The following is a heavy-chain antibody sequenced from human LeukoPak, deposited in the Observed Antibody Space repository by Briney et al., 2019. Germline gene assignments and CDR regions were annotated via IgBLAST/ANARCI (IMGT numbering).Heavy chain of an antibody. D-gene: IGHD3-22*01. CDR3: ARDKYYYVSSGGGYYFDY. CDR2: ISSSGSTT. J-gene: IGHJ4*02. Sequence: QPGGSLRLSCAASGFTFSSYEMTWVRQAPGKGLEWVSYISSSGSTTHYADSVKGRFTFSRDNAKNSLYLQMNSLRAEDTAVYYCARDKYYYVSSGGGYYFDYWGQGTLVTVSS. CDR1: GFTFSSYE. V-gene: IGHV3-48*03.